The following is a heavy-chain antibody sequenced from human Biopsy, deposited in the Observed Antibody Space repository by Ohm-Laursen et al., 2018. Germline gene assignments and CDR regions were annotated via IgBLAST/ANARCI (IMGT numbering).Heavy chain of an antibody. Sequence: SLRLSCAASGFDFSDYSMSWVRQAPGKGLEWVSSVTTTSSYIYYADSVKGRFTISRDSSKNTLYLQMNSLRVEDAAVYYCARDGEAKYCKHGVCPSDFWGQGTLVTVSS. V-gene: IGHV3-21*01. CDR2: VTTTSSYI. D-gene: IGHD2-8*01. J-gene: IGHJ4*02. CDR3: ARDGEAKYCKHGVCPSDF. CDR1: GFDFSDYS.